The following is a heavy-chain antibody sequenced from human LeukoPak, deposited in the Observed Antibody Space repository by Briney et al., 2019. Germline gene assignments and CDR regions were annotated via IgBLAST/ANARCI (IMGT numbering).Heavy chain of an antibody. CDR2: IYHSGSI. D-gene: IGHD3-10*01. Sequence: KPSETLSLTCAVSGGSISSSSWWSWVRQPPGKGLEWIGEIYHSGSIKYNPSLESRVTVSLDNSKSQFSLKLTSVTAADTAVYYCARDHYGSGSYENWGQGTLVTVSS. CDR3: ARDHYGSGSYEN. J-gene: IGHJ4*02. CDR1: GGSISSSSW. V-gene: IGHV4-4*02.